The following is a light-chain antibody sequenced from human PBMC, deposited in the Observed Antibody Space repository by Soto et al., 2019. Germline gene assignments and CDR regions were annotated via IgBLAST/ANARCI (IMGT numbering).Light chain of an antibody. CDR3: QQYAEGTPIT. Sequence: TVMTQSPATLSVSPGERPTVSCSPSQSISSNLAWYQQKPGQAPRLLIYGASNRATGIPDRFSGSGSGTDFTLTISRLESDDFALYYCQQYAEGTPITFGQGTRLEIK. CDR1: QSISSN. CDR2: GAS. V-gene: IGKV3D-15*01. J-gene: IGKJ5*01.